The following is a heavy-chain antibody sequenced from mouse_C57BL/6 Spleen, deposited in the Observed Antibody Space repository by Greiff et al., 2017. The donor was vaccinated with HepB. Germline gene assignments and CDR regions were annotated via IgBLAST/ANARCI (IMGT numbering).Heavy chain of an antibody. CDR3: ARGSSGYPDY. J-gene: IGHJ2*01. Sequence: EVMLVESGGGLVQPGGSLKLSCAASGFTFSDYYMYWVRQTPEKRLEWVAYISNGGGSTYYPDTVKGRFTISRDNAKKTLYLQMSRLKSEDTAMYYCARGSSGYPDYWGQGTTLTVSS. V-gene: IGHV5-12*01. D-gene: IGHD3-2*02. CDR2: ISNGGGST. CDR1: GFTFSDYY.